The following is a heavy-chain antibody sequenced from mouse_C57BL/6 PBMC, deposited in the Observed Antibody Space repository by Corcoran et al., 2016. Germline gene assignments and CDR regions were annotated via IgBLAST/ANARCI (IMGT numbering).Heavy chain of an antibody. V-gene: IGHV9-3*01. J-gene: IGHJ1*03. CDR2: INTYSGVP. CDR3: VRSPYDGSSYGYFDV. CDR1: GYTFTTYG. Sequence: QIQLVQSGPELKKPGETVKISCKASGYTFTTYGMSWVKQAPGKGLKWMGWINTYSGVPTYADDFKGRFAFSLETSASTAYLQINNLKNEDTATYFCVRSPYDGSSYGYFDVWGTGTTVTVSS. D-gene: IGHD1-1*01.